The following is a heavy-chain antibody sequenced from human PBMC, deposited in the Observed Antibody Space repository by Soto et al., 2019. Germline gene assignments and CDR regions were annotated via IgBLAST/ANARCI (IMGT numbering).Heavy chain of an antibody. CDR2: ISAYNGNT. V-gene: IGHV1-18*01. J-gene: IGHJ4*02. D-gene: IGHD3-16*01. CDR1: GYPFTNFG. CDR3: ARGGTPIDS. Sequence: QVQLVQSGAEVKKPGASVKVSCKASGYPFTNFGLSWVRHDPGQGLEWMGWISAYNGNTNYAQNFQGRATMTTGTSTSTAYIDLRSLRSDDTAVYYCARGGTPIDSWGQGTLVTFSS.